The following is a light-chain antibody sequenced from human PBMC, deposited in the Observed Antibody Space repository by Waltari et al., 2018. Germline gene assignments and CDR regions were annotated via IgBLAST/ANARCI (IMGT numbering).Light chain of an antibody. CDR3: SSYTSINTFV. V-gene: IGLV2-14*01. CDR1: SSDVGGHDY. Sequence: QSALTQPASVSGSPGQSITISCTGTSSDVGGHDYVSWYQQHPGKAPKLMIYVVSKRPSGVSDRFSGSKSGNTASLTIPGLQAEDEADYYCSSYTSINTFVFGTGTKVTVL. J-gene: IGLJ1*01. CDR2: VVS.